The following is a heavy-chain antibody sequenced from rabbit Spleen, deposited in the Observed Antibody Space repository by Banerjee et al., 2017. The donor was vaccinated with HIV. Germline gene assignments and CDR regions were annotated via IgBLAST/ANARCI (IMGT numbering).Heavy chain of an antibody. CDR3: ARWPSDVSGNRL. D-gene: IGHD1-1*01. CDR2: IVGGSSGST. CDR1: GFSFSSGYY. V-gene: IGHV1S45*01. J-gene: IGHJ3*01. Sequence: QEQLVESGGGLVQPEGSLTLTCKASGFSFSSGYYMCWVRQAPGKGLEWIGCIVGGSSGSTAYASWAKGRFTISKTSSTTVILQMTSLTAADTATYFCARWPSDVSGNRLWGQGTLVTVS.